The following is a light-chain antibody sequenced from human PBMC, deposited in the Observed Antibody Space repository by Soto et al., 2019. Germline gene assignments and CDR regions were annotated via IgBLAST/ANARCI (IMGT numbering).Light chain of an antibody. CDR3: QQYGSSPWT. CDR2: GAS. Sequence: ESVLTQSPGTLSLSPGERATLSCKASQGVGSNYLAWYQQKPGQAPRPLIYGASSRATGIPDRLSGSGSGADFTLTISRLEPEDCAVYYCQQYGSSPWTFGQGTTVEIK. V-gene: IGKV3-20*01. J-gene: IGKJ1*01. CDR1: QGVGSNY.